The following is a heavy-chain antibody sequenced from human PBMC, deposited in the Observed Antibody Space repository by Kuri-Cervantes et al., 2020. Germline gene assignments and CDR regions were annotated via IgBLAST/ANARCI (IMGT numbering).Heavy chain of an antibody. CDR2: IYYSGSA. CDR1: GGSISSSSYY. J-gene: IGHJ4*02. V-gene: IGHV4-39*01. CDR3: ARRDDTSGSPYFDY. D-gene: IGHD3-22*01. Sequence: SETLSLTCIVSGGSISSSSYYWDWIRQPPGKGLEWIGSIYYSGSAHHNPSLKSRVTISVHTSKNQFSLKLSSVTAADTAAYYCARRDDTSGSPYFDYWGQGTLVTVSS.